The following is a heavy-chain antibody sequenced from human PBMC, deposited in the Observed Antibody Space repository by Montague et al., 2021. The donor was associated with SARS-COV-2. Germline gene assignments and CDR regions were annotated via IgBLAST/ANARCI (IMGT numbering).Heavy chain of an antibody. J-gene: IGHJ5*02. CDR3: ARDSVSGDGTFFRSCFDP. Sequence: SETLSLTCTVSGGSVKVYSWNWIRQTPGKGLEWIGYIYYNGYTNYNPSLESRVTLSVDTPTNQFFLSLRSVTASDTATYFCARDSVSGDGTFFRSCFDPWGQGALVTVSS. D-gene: IGHD7-27*01. CDR1: GGSVKVYS. V-gene: IGHV4-59*02. CDR2: IYYNGYT.